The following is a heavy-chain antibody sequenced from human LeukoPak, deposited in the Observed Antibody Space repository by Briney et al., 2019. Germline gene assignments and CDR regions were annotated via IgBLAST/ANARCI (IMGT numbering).Heavy chain of an antibody. CDR1: GDSINTNY. V-gene: IGHV4-59*01. Sequence: PSETLSLTSTVSGDSINTNYWSWIRQPPGKELEWIGSLFYGGSTNYNPSLKSRVTISVDTSKNQFSLKLTSMTAADTAVYYCARDKRVAVAGTYIYYYYMDVWGNGTTVTISS. CDR2: LFYGGST. D-gene: IGHD6-19*01. J-gene: IGHJ6*03. CDR3: ARDKRVAVAGTYIYYYYMDV.